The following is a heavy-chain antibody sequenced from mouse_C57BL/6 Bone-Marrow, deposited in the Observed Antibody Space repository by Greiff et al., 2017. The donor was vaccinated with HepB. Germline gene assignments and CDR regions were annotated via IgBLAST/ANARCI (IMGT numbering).Heavy chain of an antibody. CDR2: IHPSDSDT. J-gene: IGHJ2*01. D-gene: IGHD1-1*01. V-gene: IGHV1-74*01. Sequence: VQLQQPGAELVKPGASVKVSCKASGYTFTSYWMHWVKQRPGQGLEWIGRIHPSDSDTNYNQKFKGKATLTVDKSSSTAYMQLSSLTAEDSAVYYCAIEGGINGGYFDYWGQGTTLTVSS. CDR1: GYTFTSYW. CDR3: AIEGGINGGYFDY.